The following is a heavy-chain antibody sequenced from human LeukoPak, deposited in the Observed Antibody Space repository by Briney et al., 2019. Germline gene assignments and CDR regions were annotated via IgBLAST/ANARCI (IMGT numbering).Heavy chain of an antibody. CDR3: ARDPNGDYIGAFDM. D-gene: IGHD4-17*01. Sequence: PGGSLRLSCTASGFTFSAYAMMWVRQAPGKGPEWVSAIRGGGGSAFYADSVKGRFTISRENSKYTLFLQMNSLRAEDTAVYYCARDPNGDYIGAFDMWGPGTMVTVSS. J-gene: IGHJ3*02. V-gene: IGHV3-23*01. CDR2: IRGGGGSA. CDR1: GFTFSAYA.